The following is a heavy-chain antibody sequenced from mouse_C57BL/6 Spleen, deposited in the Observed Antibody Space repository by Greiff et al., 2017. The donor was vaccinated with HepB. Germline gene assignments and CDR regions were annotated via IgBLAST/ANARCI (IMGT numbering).Heavy chain of an antibody. J-gene: IGHJ4*01. CDR3: ARSGHYYGSSYLYYYAMDY. CDR1: GYTFTSYD. D-gene: IGHD1-1*01. V-gene: IGHV1-85*01. Sequence: VQLKQSGPELVKPGASVKLSCKASGYTFTSYDINWVKQRPGQGLEWIGWIYPRDGSTKYNEKFKGKAKLTVDTSSSTAYLELHSLTSEEPAVYFCARSGHYYGSSYLYYYAMDYWGQGTSVTVSS. CDR2: IYPRDGST.